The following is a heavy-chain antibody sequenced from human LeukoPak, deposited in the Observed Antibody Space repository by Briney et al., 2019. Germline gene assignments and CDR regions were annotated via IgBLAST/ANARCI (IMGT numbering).Heavy chain of an antibody. Sequence: SETLSLTCTVSGGSISSSSYYWGWIRQPPGKGLEWIGSIYYSGSTYYNPSLKSRVTISVDTSKNQFSLKLSSVTAADTAVYCCARHGRYQENWFDPWGQGTLVTVSS. CDR3: ARHGRYQENWFDP. D-gene: IGHD1-1*01. V-gene: IGHV4-39*01. J-gene: IGHJ5*02. CDR1: GGSISSSSYY. CDR2: IYYSGST.